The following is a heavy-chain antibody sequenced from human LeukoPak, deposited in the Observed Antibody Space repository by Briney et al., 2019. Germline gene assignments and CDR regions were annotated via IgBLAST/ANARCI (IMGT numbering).Heavy chain of an antibody. D-gene: IGHD3-9*01. J-gene: IGHJ6*02. Sequence: SETLSLTCTVSGGSISSYYWSWIRQPPGKGLEWIGEINHSGSTNYNPSLKSRVTISVDTSKNQFSLKLSSVTAADTAVYYCARRSEYYDILTGYRPNYYYYGMDVWGQGTTVTVSS. CDR1: GGSISSYY. V-gene: IGHV4-34*01. CDR3: ARRSEYYDILTGYRPNYYYYGMDV. CDR2: INHSGST.